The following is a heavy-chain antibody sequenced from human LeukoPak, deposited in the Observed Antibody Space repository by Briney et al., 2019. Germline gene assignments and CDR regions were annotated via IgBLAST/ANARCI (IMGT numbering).Heavy chain of an antibody. Sequence: ASVKVSCKASGYTFTSYGISWVRQAPGQGLEWMGWISAYNGNTNYAQKFQGRVTITADKSTSTAYMELSSLRSEDTAVYYCARDTHCSSTSCYIDYWGQGTLVTVSS. J-gene: IGHJ4*02. D-gene: IGHD2-2*02. CDR3: ARDTHCSSTSCYIDY. V-gene: IGHV1-18*01. CDR2: ISAYNGNT. CDR1: GYTFTSYG.